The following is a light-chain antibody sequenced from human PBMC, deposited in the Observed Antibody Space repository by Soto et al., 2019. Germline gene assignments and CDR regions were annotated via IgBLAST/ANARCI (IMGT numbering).Light chain of an antibody. Sequence: DIQMTQSPSSLSASVGDRVTITCRASQSISSYLNWYQQKPGKAPKLLIYAASSLQSGVPSRFSGSGSGTDFTLTISSLQPEDFDTYYCQQSYSTPRYTFGQGTKLEIK. CDR1: QSISSY. J-gene: IGKJ2*01. V-gene: IGKV1-39*01. CDR2: AAS. CDR3: QQSYSTPRYT.